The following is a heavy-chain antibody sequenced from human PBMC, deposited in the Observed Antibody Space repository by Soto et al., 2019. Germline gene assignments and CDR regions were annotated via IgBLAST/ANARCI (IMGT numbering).Heavy chain of an antibody. J-gene: IGHJ4*02. D-gene: IGHD3-16*02. CDR1: GGTFSSYA. V-gene: IGHV1-69*01. CDR2: IIPIFGTA. CDR3: ARGNDYVWGSYRNSFDY. Sequence: QVQLVQSGAEVKKPGSSVKVSCKASGGTFSSYAISWVRQAPGQGLEWMGGIIPIFGTANYAQKFQGSVTITADESTSTAYMELSSLRSEDTAVYYCARGNDYVWGSYRNSFDYWGQGTLVTVSS.